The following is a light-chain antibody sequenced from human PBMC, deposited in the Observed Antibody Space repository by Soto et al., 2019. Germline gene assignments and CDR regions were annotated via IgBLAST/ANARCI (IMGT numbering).Light chain of an antibody. J-gene: IGKJ4*01. CDR3: QQRSNWPLT. Sequence: EIVLTQSPATLSLSPGERATLSCRASQSLNSYLAWYQQKPGQAPRLLIYDAPNRATGIPARFSGSGSGTDFTLTISSLEPEDFAVYYCQQRSNWPLTFGGGTKVEIK. CDR1: QSLNSY. CDR2: DAP. V-gene: IGKV3-11*01.